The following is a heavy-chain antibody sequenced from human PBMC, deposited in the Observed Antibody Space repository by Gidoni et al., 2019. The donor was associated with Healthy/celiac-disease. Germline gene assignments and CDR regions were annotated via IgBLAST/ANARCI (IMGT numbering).Heavy chain of an antibody. D-gene: IGHD6-13*01. Sequence: QVQLVESGGGVVQPGRSLTLSWPASGSTFTSYAMHWVRRAPGKGLEWVAVISYDGSNKYYADSVKGRFTIYRDNSKNTLYLQMNSLRAEDTAVYYCAGDEYSSSLYYGMDVWGQGTTVTVSS. J-gene: IGHJ6*02. CDR2: ISYDGSNK. V-gene: IGHV3-30-3*01. CDR3: AGDEYSSSLYYGMDV. CDR1: GSTFTSYA.